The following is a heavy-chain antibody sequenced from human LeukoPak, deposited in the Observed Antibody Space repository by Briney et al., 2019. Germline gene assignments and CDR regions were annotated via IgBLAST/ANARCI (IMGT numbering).Heavy chain of an antibody. Sequence: ASVKVSCKASGGTFSSYAISWVRQAPGQGLEWMGGIIPIFGTANYAQKFQGRVTITADESTSTAYMVLSSLRSEDTAVYYCARYAKGYCSGGSCYGDAFDIWGQGTMVTVSS. D-gene: IGHD2-15*01. J-gene: IGHJ3*02. CDR2: IIPIFGTA. CDR3: ARYAKGYCSGGSCYGDAFDI. V-gene: IGHV1-69*01. CDR1: GGTFSSYA.